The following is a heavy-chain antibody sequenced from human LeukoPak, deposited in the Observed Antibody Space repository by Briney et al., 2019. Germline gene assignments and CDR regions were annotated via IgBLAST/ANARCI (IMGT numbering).Heavy chain of an antibody. D-gene: IGHD2-15*01. CDR3: AKAPVTTCRGAFCYPFDY. CDR1: GFTFNNYA. J-gene: IGHJ4*02. CDR2: ISWDRGTT. V-gene: IGHV3-9*01. Sequence: GGSLRLSCEASGFTFNNYAMHWVRQAPGKGREWVSGISWDRGTTVYGDSVKGGFTISRDNAKTTLFLQMNRLRPEDAAVYYCAKAPVTTCRGAFCYPFDYWGLGTLVTVSS.